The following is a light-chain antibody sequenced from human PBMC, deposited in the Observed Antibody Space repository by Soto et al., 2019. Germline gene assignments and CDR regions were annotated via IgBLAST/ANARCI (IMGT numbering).Light chain of an antibody. CDR2: EVS. J-gene: IGLJ3*02. CDR1: SSDVGDYNF. CDR3: SSHTSSSIWV. Sequence: QSVLTQPASVSGSPGQSITISCTGTSSDVGDYNFVSWYQQLPGKAPKLMIYEVSHRPSGVSNRFSGPKSGNTASLTISGLLAEDEAHYYCSSHTSSSIWVFGGGTKLTVL. V-gene: IGLV2-14*03.